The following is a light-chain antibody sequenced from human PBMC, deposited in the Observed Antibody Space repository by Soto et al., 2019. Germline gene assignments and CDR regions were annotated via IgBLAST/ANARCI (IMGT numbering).Light chain of an antibody. CDR2: DAS. V-gene: IGKV3-11*01. CDR1: QSVSSY. J-gene: IGKJ2*01. CDR3: QQRSNWPPYT. Sequence: EIVLTQSPATLSLSPGERATLSCRASQSVSSYLAWYQQKPGQAPRLLIYDASNRATAIPARFSGGGSGTYFTLTISSLEPEDFAVHYCQQRSNWPPYTFGQGTKLEIK.